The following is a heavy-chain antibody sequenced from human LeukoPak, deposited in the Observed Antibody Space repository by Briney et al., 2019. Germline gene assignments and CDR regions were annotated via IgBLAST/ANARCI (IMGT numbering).Heavy chain of an antibody. CDR3: ATPYCSGISCLDVFNM. CDR1: GVSISDGRYY. J-gene: IGHJ3*02. Sequence: SETLSLTCSVSGVSISDGRYYWTWPRQHPGKGLEWIGYKYYSGSAKYNPSLKSRLTISVDPSKNQFSLQLRSVTAADTAMYYCATPYCSGISCLDVFNMWGQGTMVTVSS. V-gene: IGHV4-31*03. CDR2: KYYSGSA. D-gene: IGHD2-15*01.